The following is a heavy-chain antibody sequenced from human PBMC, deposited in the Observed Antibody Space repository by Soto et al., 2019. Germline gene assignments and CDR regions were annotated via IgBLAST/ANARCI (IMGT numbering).Heavy chain of an antibody. CDR1: GGSISSGGYY. Sequence: SETLSLTCTVSGGSISSGGYYWSWIRQHPGKGLEWIGYIYYSGSTYYNPSLKSRVTISVDTSKNQFSLKLSSVTAADTAVYYCAREICSGGSCYSFGAFDIWGQGTMVTVSS. CDR3: AREICSGGSCYSFGAFDI. J-gene: IGHJ3*02. V-gene: IGHV4-31*03. D-gene: IGHD2-15*01. CDR2: IYYSGST.